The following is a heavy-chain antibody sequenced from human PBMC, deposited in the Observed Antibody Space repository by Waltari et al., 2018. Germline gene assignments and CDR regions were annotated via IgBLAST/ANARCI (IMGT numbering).Heavy chain of an antibody. J-gene: IGHJ4*02. Sequence: EVQLVESGGGLVKPGGSLRLPCAGSGFPFSSYSLNWVRQAPGKGLEWVSCISTSTKYIRYADAVKGRFTISRDNAKNSLYLQMNNLRAEDTAVYYCAPTAVTYDYWGQGILVTVSS. D-gene: IGHD4-17*01. CDR1: GFPFSSYS. CDR3: APTAVTYDY. V-gene: IGHV3-21*01. CDR2: ISTSTKYI.